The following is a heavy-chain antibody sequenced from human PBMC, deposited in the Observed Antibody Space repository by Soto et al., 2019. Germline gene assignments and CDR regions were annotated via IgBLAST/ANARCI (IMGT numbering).Heavy chain of an antibody. D-gene: IGHD3-3*01. V-gene: IGHV1-69*13. CDR3: ARKSRSGYYLDY. CDR1: GGTFSSYA. CDR2: IIPIFGTA. J-gene: IGHJ4*02. Sequence: LVKVSCKASGGTFSSYAISWVRQAPGQGLEWMGGIIPIFGTANYAQKFQGRVTITADESTSTAYMELSSLRSEDTAVYYCARKSRSGYYLDYWGQGTLVTVSS.